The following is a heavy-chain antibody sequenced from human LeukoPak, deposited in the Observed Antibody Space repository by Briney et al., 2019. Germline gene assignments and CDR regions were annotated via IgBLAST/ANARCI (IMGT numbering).Heavy chain of an antibody. Sequence: PGGSLRLSCAASGFTFSSHSMNWVRQAPGKGLEWVSYISSSSSTIYYADSVKGRFTVSRDNSKNTLFLQMNSLRAEDTAVYYCARAPPFYYDSRGYHYESGNYYYGMDVWGQGTTVTVSS. D-gene: IGHD3-22*01. CDR1: GFTFSSHS. CDR3: ARAPPFYYDSRGYHYESGNYYYGMDV. V-gene: IGHV3-48*01. CDR2: ISSSSSTI. J-gene: IGHJ6*02.